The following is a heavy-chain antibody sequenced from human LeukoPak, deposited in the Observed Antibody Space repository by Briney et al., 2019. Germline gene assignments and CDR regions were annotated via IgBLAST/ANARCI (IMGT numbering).Heavy chain of an antibody. D-gene: IGHD5-12*01. J-gene: IGHJ3*02. CDR2: IYHSGNT. CDR1: GGSISSGGYY. Sequence: SETLSLTCTVSGGSISSGGYYWSWIRQPPGKGLEWIGYIYHSGNTYYNPSLKSRVTISVDRSKNQFSLKLSSVTAADTAVYYCAGDLRYSGYDIKAHDAFDIWGQGTMVTVSS. V-gene: IGHV4-30-2*01. CDR3: AGDLRYSGYDIKAHDAFDI.